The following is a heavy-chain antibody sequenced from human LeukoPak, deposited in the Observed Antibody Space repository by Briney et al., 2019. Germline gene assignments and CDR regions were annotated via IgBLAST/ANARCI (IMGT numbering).Heavy chain of an antibody. Sequence: GSLRLSCAASGFTFNSYAMHWVRQAPGKGLEWVAVISYDGSNKYYADSVKGRFTISRDNSKNTLYLQMNSLRAEDTAVYYCASQGTDSSGYRDYWGQGTLVTVSS. CDR3: ASQGTDSSGYRDY. J-gene: IGHJ4*02. CDR1: GFTFNSYA. CDR2: ISYDGSNK. V-gene: IGHV3-30-3*01. D-gene: IGHD3-22*01.